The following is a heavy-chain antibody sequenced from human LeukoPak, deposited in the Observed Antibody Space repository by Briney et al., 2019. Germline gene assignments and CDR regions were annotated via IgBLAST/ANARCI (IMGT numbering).Heavy chain of an antibody. CDR2: SSSSSSYI. J-gene: IGHJ5*02. V-gene: IGHV3-21*01. Sequence: GGSLRLSCAASGFIFSSYSMNWVRQAPGKGLEWVSSSSSSSSYIYYADSVKGRFTISRDNAKNSLYLQMNSLRAEDTAVYYCARARAKQQLVPNWFDPWGQGTLVTVSS. CDR3: ARARAKQQLVPNWFDP. CDR1: GFIFSSYS. D-gene: IGHD6-13*01.